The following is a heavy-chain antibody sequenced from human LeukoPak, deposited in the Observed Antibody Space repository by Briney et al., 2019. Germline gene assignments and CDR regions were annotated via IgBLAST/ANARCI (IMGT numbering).Heavy chain of an antibody. J-gene: IGHJ4*02. CDR2: IIPIFGIA. Sequence: ASVKVSCKASGGTFSSYAISWVRQAPGQGLEWMGRIIPIFGIANYAQKFQGRVTFTADKSTSTAYMELSSLRSEDTAVYYCAREDYDSSGYYYIAYWGQGTLVTVSS. CDR3: AREDYDSSGYYYIAY. CDR1: GGTFSSYA. V-gene: IGHV1-69*04. D-gene: IGHD3-22*01.